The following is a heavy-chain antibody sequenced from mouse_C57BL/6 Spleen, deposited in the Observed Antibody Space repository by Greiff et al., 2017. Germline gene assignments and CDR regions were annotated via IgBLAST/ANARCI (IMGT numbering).Heavy chain of an antibody. CDR3: ARQDSSGPFAY. J-gene: IGHJ3*01. Sequence: EVQRVESGGGLVQPGGSLKLSCAASGFTFSDYYMYWVRQTPEKRLEWVAYISNGGGSTYYPDTVKGRFTISRDNAKNTLYLQMSRLKSEDTAMYYCARQDSSGPFAYWGQGTLVTVSA. CDR1: GFTFSDYY. D-gene: IGHD3-2*02. CDR2: ISNGGGST. V-gene: IGHV5-12*01.